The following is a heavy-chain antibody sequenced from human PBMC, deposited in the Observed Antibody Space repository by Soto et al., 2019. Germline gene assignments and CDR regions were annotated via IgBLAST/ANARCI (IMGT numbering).Heavy chain of an antibody. CDR2: ISSSGSTI. CDR3: ARDIDCSGGSCYEDDAFDI. D-gene: IGHD2-15*01. Sequence: GGSLRLSCAASGFTFSDYYMSWIRQAPGKGLEWVSYISSSGSTIYYADSVKGRFTISRDNAKNSRYLQMNSLRAEDTAVYYCARDIDCSGGSCYEDDAFDIWGQGTMVTVSS. V-gene: IGHV3-11*01. CDR1: GFTFSDYY. J-gene: IGHJ3*02.